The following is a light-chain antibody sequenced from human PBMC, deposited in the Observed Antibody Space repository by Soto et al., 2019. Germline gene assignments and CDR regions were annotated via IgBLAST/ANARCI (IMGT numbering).Light chain of an antibody. CDR2: DVN. CDR1: SSDVGGYNY. CDR3: ASKTTSSTVL. Sequence: QSALTQPRSVSGSPGQSVTISCTGTSSDVGGYNYVSWYQQHPGKAPKLMISDVNKRPSGVPDRFSGSKSGNTASLTISGLQAEDEADYHCASKTTSSTVLFGGGTKLTVL. V-gene: IGLV2-11*01. J-gene: IGLJ2*01.